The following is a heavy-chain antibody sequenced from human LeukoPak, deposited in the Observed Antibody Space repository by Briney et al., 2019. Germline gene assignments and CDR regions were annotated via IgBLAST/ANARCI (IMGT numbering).Heavy chain of an antibody. D-gene: IGHD5-18*01. CDR2: IIPIFDTA. Sequence: SVKVSCKASGGTFSSYAISWVRQAPGQGLEWMGGIIPIFDTANYAQKFQGRVTITADESTSTAYMELSSLRSEDTAVYYCARGGIQEAIFDYWGQGTLVTVSS. V-gene: IGHV1-69*13. CDR1: GGTFSSYA. CDR3: ARGGIQEAIFDY. J-gene: IGHJ4*02.